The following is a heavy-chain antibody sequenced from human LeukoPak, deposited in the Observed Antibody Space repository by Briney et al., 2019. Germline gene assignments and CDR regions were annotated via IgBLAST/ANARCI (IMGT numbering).Heavy chain of an antibody. CDR1: GGSFSGYY. CDR2: INHSGST. D-gene: IGHD5-24*01. Sequence: SETLSLTCAVYGGSFSGYYWSWIRQPPGKGLEWIGEINHSGSTNYNPSLKSRVTISVDTSKNQFSLKLSSVTAADTAVYYCARDNSVRDEAWWFNPWGQGTLVTVSS. V-gene: IGHV4-34*01. J-gene: IGHJ5*02. CDR3: ARDNSVRDEAWWFNP.